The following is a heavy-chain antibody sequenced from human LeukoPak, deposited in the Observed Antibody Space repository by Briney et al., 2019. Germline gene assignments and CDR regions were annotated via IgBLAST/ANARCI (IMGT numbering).Heavy chain of an antibody. CDR2: INYSWRT. CDR3: ARDIEAVGATLYFDY. D-gene: IGHD1-26*01. J-gene: IGHJ4*01. V-gene: IGHV4-59*11. Sequence: SETLSLTCTVSGGSLSSLHWRWIRQTPGKELEYIGQINYSWRTYYKPSLKTRVTLSIDTSKNQFSLKLKAVTAADTAVYYCARDIEAVGATLYFDYWGRGTLVTVSA. CDR1: GGSLSSLH.